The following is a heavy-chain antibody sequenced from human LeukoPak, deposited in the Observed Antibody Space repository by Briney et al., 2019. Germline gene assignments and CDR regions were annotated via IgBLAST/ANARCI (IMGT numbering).Heavy chain of an antibody. CDR2: ITSNGGSA. J-gene: IGHJ4*02. V-gene: IGHV3-64D*06. CDR3: VIVRGYFDSSGSDY. D-gene: IGHD3-9*01. CDR1: GFTFSSYT. Sequence: GGSLRLSCSASGFTFSSYTVHWVRQAPGKGLEFVSAITSNGGSAYYADSVKGRFTISRDNSKNTVYLQMSSLRAEDTAVYYCVIVRGYFDSSGSDYWGQGTLVTVSS.